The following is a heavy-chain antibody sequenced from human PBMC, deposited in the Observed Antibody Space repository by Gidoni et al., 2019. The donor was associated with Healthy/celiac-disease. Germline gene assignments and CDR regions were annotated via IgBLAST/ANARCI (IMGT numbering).Heavy chain of an antibody. CDR2: ISYDGSNK. CDR1: GFPLSSYA. D-gene: IGHD6-19*01. J-gene: IGHJ4*02. V-gene: IGHV3-30-3*01. Sequence: QVQLVESGGGVVQPGRYLRLSCAAPGFPLSSYAMHWVRQAPGKGLEWVAVISYDGSNKYYADSVKGRFTISRDNSKNTLYLQMNSLRAEDTAVYYCARDFRSGWYHAGGYWGQGTLVTVSS. CDR3: ARDFRSGWYHAGGY.